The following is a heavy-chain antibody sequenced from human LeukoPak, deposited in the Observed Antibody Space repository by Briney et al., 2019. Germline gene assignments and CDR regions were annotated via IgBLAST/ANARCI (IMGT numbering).Heavy chain of an antibody. Sequence: PGGSLRLSCAASGFTFSSYWMSWVRQAPGKGLEWVANIKQDGSEKYYVDSVKGRFTISRDNAKNSLYLQMNSLRAEDTAVYYCARKKGLPRKSEIYDILTGYYADWGQGTLVTVSS. D-gene: IGHD3-9*01. V-gene: IGHV3-7*01. CDR3: ARKKGLPRKSEIYDILTGYYAD. CDR2: IKQDGSEK. J-gene: IGHJ4*02. CDR1: GFTFSSYW.